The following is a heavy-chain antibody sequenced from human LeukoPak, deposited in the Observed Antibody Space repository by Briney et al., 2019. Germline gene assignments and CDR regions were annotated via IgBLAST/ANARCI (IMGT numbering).Heavy chain of an antibody. D-gene: IGHD3-10*01. CDR2: IYYSGST. CDR3: AQGRGASGAFDI. Sequence: PSETLSLTCTVSGGSISSYYWSWIRRPPGKGLEWIGYIYYSGSTNYNPSLKSRVTISVDTSKNQFSLKLSSVTAADTAVYYCAQGRGASGAFDIWGQGTMVTVSS. CDR1: GGSISSYY. J-gene: IGHJ3*02. V-gene: IGHV4-59*01.